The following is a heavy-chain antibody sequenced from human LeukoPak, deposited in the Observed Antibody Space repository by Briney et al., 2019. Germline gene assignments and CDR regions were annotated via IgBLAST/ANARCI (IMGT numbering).Heavy chain of an antibody. CDR2: IWYDGNDK. V-gene: IGHV3-33*01. Sequence: GGSLRLSCAASGFTFSSYGMHWVRQAPGKGLEWVAVIWYDGNDKYYSDSVKGRFTISRDNSKNTLYLQTNSLRAEDTAVYYCARGQGGGWYPYDYWGQGTLVTVSS. CDR3: ARGQGGGWYPYDY. D-gene: IGHD6-19*01. J-gene: IGHJ4*02. CDR1: GFTFSSYG.